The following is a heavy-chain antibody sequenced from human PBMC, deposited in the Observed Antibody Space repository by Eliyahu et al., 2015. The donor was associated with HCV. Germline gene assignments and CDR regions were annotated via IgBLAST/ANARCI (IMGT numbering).Heavy chain of an antibody. CDR1: GYTXTNHD. Sequence: QVQLVQSAAXVKKPGASVKVXXXXSGYTXTNHDINWVRXATGQGLEXLGYMNPNSGKRGYAQKFQGRVSMTSDTSISTAYMELRSLTPEDTAVYYCARWVSPIEHWGQGTLVTVSS. V-gene: IGHV1-8*01. J-gene: IGHJ5*02. CDR2: MNPNSGKR. CDR3: ARWVSPIEH.